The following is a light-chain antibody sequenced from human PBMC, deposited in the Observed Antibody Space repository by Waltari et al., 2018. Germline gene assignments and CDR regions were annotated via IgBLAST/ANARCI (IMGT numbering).Light chain of an antibody. CDR2: MAS. Sequence: DIQITQSPSTLPAPVGASVPITCRASQSFSSRLAWYPQKPGKAPKLLIYMASSLESGVPSRFSGSGSGTEFTLTISSLQPDDFATYYCQQYNSYPLTFGQGTKLEIK. CDR1: QSFSSR. CDR3: QQYNSYPLT. V-gene: IGKV1-5*03. J-gene: IGKJ2*01.